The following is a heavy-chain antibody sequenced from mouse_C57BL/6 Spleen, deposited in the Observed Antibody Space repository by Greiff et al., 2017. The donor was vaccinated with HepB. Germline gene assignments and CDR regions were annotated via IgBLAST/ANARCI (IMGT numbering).Heavy chain of an antibody. V-gene: IGHV1-42*01. D-gene: IGHD2-1*01. CDR3: ARSLFYGNYWFAY. CDR1: GYSFTGYY. J-gene: IGHJ3*01. CDR2: INPSTGGT. Sequence: DVQLQESGPELVKPGASVKISCKASGYSFTGYYMNWVKQSPEKSLEWIGEINPSTGGTTYNQKFKAKATLTVDKSSSTAYMQLKSLTSEDSAVYYCARSLFYGNYWFAYWGQGTLVTVSA.